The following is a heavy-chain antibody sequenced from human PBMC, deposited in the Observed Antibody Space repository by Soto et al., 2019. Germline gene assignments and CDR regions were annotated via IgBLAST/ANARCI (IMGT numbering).Heavy chain of an antibody. CDR1: GYTFTSYG. CDR3: ARDTESYASNNAFDI. V-gene: IGHV1-18*01. D-gene: IGHD2-2*01. J-gene: IGHJ3*02. Sequence: QVQLVQSGAEVKKPGASVKVSCKASGYTFTSYGISWGRQAPGQGLEWMGWISAYNGKTNYAKKLQGRVTMTTATSTSTAYVEVRRLRSDDTAVYYCARDTESYASNNAFDIWGQGTMVTVSS. CDR2: ISAYNGKT.